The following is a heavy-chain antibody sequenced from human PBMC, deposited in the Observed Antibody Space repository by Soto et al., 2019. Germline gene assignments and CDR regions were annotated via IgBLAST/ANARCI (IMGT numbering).Heavy chain of an antibody. CDR2: ISWNSNSI. Sequence: EVQLVESGGGLVQPGRSLRLSCEASGFMFDDYAMYWVRQAPGKGLEWVSGISWNSNSIVYADSVNGRFTISRDNAKNSLYLQMNSLTPEDTGLYYCANSQIIASRPFDYWGQGTLVTVSS. J-gene: IGHJ4*02. CDR3: ANSQIIASRPFDY. V-gene: IGHV3-9*01. D-gene: IGHD2-15*01. CDR1: GFMFDDYA.